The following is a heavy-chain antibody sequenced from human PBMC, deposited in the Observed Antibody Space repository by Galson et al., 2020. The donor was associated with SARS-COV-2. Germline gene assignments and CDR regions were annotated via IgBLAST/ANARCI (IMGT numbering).Heavy chain of an antibody. CDR1: GYTLTELS. CDR3: ATTSPMVRGVSWFGP. CDR2: FDPEDGET. V-gene: IGHV1-24*01. Sequence: ASVTVSCKVSGYTLTELSMHWVRQAPGKGLAWMGGFDPEDGETIYAQKFQGRVTMTEDTSTDTAYMELSSLRSEDTAVFYCATTSPMVRGVSWFGPWCQGTLVTVSS. J-gene: IGHJ5*02. D-gene: IGHD3-10*01.